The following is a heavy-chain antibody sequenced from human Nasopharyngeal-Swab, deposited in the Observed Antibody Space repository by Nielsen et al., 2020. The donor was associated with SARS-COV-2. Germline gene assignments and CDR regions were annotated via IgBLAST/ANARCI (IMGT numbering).Heavy chain of an antibody. V-gene: IGHV3-30*02. CDR2: IRYDGSNK. J-gene: IGHJ6*03. CDR3: AKDRVIYGSGYYYMDV. Sequence: GESLKISCAAYGFTFSSYGMHWVRQAPGKGLEWVAFIRYDGSNKYYADSVKGRFTISRDNSKNTLYLQMNSLRAEDTAVYYCAKDRVIYGSGYYYMDVWGKGTTVTVSS. D-gene: IGHD3-10*01. CDR1: GFTFSSYG.